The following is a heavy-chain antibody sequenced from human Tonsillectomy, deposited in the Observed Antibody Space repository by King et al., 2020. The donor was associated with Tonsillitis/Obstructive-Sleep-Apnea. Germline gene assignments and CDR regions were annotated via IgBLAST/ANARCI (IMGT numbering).Heavy chain of an antibody. Sequence: VQLVESGGGVVQPGGSLRLSCAASRFTFDDYAMHWVRQAPGKGLEWVSLISGDGGTTYYADSVQGRFTISRDNSKKSLYLQMNSLRTEDTALYYCAKKLPSGAFEIWGPGTMVTVSP. CDR2: ISGDGGTT. V-gene: IGHV3-43*02. J-gene: IGHJ3*02. D-gene: IGHD1-1*01. CDR3: AKKLPSGAFEI. CDR1: RFTFDDYA.